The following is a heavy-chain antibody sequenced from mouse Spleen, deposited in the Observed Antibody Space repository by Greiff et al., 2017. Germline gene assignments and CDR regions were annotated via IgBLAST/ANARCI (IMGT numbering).Heavy chain of an antibody. V-gene: IGHV1-69*02. CDR1: GYTFTSYW. Sequence: QVQLQQPGAELVRPGASVKLSCKASGYTFTSYWINWVKQRPGQGLEWIGNIYPSDSYTNYNQKFKDKATLTVDKSSSTAYMQLSSPTSEDSAVYYCTRADGNYGLDYWGQGTTLTVSS. CDR2: IYPSDSYT. J-gene: IGHJ2*01. D-gene: IGHD2-1*01. CDR3: TRADGNYGLDY.